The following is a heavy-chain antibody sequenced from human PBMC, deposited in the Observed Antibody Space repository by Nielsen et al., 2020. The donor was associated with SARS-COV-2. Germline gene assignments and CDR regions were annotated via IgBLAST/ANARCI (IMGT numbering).Heavy chain of an antibody. J-gene: IGHJ4*02. D-gene: IGHD2-15*01. Sequence: GESLKISCAASGFTFSSYGMHWVRQAPGKGLEWVAVISYDGSNKYYADSVKGRFTISRDNSKNTLYLQMNSLRAEDTAVYYCAKFNAPYCSGGSCYFDYWGQGTLVTVSS. V-gene: IGHV3-30*18. CDR2: ISYDGSNK. CDR1: GFTFSSYG. CDR3: AKFNAPYCSGGSCYFDY.